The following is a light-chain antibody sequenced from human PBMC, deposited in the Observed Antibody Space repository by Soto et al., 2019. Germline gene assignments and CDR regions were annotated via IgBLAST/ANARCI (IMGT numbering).Light chain of an antibody. J-gene: IGLJ1*01. CDR3: AAWDDSLNGLFV. V-gene: IGLV1-44*01. Sequence: QSAETQPPSASGTPGQRVTISCFGSSSNIGSNPVNWYQQLPGTAPKLLIYSNDQRPSGVPDRFSGSKSGTSASLAISGLQSDDDADYYCAAWDDSLNGLFVFGTGTKLTVL. CDR1: SSNIGSNP. CDR2: SND.